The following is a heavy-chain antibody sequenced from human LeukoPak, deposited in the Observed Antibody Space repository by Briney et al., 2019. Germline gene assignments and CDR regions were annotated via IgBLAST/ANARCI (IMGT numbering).Heavy chain of an antibody. J-gene: IGHJ6*03. CDR1: GGSFSGYY. D-gene: IGHD2-15*01. CDR2: INHSGST. CDR3: TTDLRCSGGSCYSAPYYYYYYMDV. V-gene: IGHV4-34*01. Sequence: SETLSLTCAVYGGSFSGYYWSWIRQPPGKGLEWIGEINHSGSTNYNPSLKSRVTISVDTSKNQFSLKLSSVTAADTAVYYCTTDLRCSGGSCYSAPYYYYYYMDVWGKGTTVTVSS.